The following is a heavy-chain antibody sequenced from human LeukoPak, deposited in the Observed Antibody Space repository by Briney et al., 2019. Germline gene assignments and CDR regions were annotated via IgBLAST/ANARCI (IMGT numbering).Heavy chain of an antibody. D-gene: IGHD5-18*01. J-gene: IGHJ4*02. CDR1: GFTFNNYV. V-gene: IGHV3-23*01. Sequence: GGSLRLSCVGSGFTFNNYVLIWVRQAPGKGLEWVSGITKGGNTYYIDSVKGRFTISRDNSNSMVFLQMDSLTADDTALYFCARGGYTYGPGLWGQGTLVTVSS. CDR2: ITKGGNT. CDR3: ARGGYTYGPGL.